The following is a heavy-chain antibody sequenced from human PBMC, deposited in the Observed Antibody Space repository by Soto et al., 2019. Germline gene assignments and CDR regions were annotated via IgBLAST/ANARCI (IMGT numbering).Heavy chain of an antibody. CDR1: GFTFSSYA. CDR2: ISSNGGST. V-gene: IGHV3-64*01. CDR3: ARAGGTVTPNYFDY. J-gene: IGHJ4*02. D-gene: IGHD4-4*01. Sequence: EVQLVESGGGLVQPGGSLRLSCAASGFTFSSYAMHWVRQAPGKGLEYVSAISSNGGSTYYANSVKGRFTISRDNSKNTLYLQMGSLRAEDMAVYYCARAGGTVTPNYFDYWGQGTLVTVSS.